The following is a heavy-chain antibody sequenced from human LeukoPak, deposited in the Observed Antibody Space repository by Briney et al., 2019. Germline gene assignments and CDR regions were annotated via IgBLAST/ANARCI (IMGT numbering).Heavy chain of an antibody. CDR3: AREGQQLEIYYYYMDV. J-gene: IGHJ6*03. Sequence: ASVKVFCKASGYTFTSYGISWVRQAPGQGLEWMGWISAYNGNTNYAQKLQGRVTMTTDTSTSTAYMELRSLRSDDTAVYYCAREGQQLEIYYYYMDVWDKGTTVTVSS. D-gene: IGHD6-13*01. V-gene: IGHV1-18*01. CDR1: GYTFTSYG. CDR2: ISAYNGNT.